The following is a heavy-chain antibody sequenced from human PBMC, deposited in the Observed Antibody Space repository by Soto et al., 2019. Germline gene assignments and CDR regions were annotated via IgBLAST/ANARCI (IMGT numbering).Heavy chain of an antibody. D-gene: IGHD5-12*01. V-gene: IGHV4-39*02. CDR3: ARLGRGYSGYDLGSYFDY. Sequence: SDTLSLTCNVSGDSISSSSYYWGWIRQPPGKGLEWIGSVYYSGSTHYNPSLKSRVTISVDTSNNHFFLKLSSVTAADTAVYYCARLGRGYSGYDLGSYFDYWGRGTLVTVSS. J-gene: IGHJ4*01. CDR2: VYYSGST. CDR1: GDSISSSSYY.